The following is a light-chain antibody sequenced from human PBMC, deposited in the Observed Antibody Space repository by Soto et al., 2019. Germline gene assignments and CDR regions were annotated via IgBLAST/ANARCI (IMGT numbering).Light chain of an antibody. CDR1: QRINIY. J-gene: IGKJ5*01. CDR2: SAS. V-gene: IGKV1-39*01. CDR3: QQSFSTPT. Sequence: DIQMTQSPSSLSTSVGDRVTITCRASQRINIYLNWYRQKPGKAPELLIYSASNLQSGVPSRFGGSGSGTDFTLTISSLQPEDFATYYCQQSFSTPTFGQGTRLDIK.